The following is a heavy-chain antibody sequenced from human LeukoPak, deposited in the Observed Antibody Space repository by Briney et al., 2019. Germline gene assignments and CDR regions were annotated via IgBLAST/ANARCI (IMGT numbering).Heavy chain of an antibody. CDR2: ISSSSSYI. CDR3: ARVWSMIREYVEY. Sequence: PGGSLRLSCAASRFTFSSYNMNWVRQAPGKGLEWVSSISSSSSYIYYADSVKGRFTISRDNSKDSLYLQMSSLRAEDTAVYYCARVWSMIREYVEYWGQGTLVTVSS. V-gene: IGHV3-21*01. J-gene: IGHJ4*02. D-gene: IGHD3-10*01. CDR1: RFTFSSYN.